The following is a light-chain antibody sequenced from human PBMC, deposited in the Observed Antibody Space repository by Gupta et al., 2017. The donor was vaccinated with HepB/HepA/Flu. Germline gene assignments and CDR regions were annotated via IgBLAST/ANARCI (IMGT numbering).Light chain of an antibody. Sequence: SSELTQDPAVSVALGQTVSITCQGDSLRSYWASWYQQKPGQAPVLVIYGKSNRPSGIPDRFSGSNSGNTASLTITGAQAGDEADYYCCSRDKSGNHVVFGGGTKLTVL. J-gene: IGLJ2*01. CDR1: SLRSYW. CDR2: GKS. V-gene: IGLV3-19*01. CDR3: CSRDKSGNHVV.